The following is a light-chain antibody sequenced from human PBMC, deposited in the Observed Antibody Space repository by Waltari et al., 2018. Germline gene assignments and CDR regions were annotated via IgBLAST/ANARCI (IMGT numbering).Light chain of an antibody. CDR1: SSDVGGYNY. CDR2: DVT. Sequence: QSALTQPRSVSGSPGQSVSISCTGTSSDVGGYNYVSWYQQHPGKAPTFMIYDVTKRPSGVPDRFSGSKSDNTASLPLSGLQPEDEADYYGCSYAGSYTWVFGGGTKLTVL. CDR3: CSYAGSYTWV. V-gene: IGLV2-11*01. J-gene: IGLJ3*02.